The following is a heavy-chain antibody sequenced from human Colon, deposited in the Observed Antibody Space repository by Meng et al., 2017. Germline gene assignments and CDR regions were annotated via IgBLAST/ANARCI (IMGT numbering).Heavy chain of an antibody. CDR2: IYYTGST. V-gene: IGHV4-61*01. CDR1: GGFVVNCTSY. Sequence: PLQESAAGLLSPSGGPSPPFTCSGGFVVNCTSYWSVIRQPPEKGLEWIGYIYYTGSTNYNPSLKSRVTISVDTSKNQFSLKLSSVTAADTAVYYCARGPLDYWGQGTLVTVSS. CDR3: ARGPLDY. J-gene: IGHJ4*02.